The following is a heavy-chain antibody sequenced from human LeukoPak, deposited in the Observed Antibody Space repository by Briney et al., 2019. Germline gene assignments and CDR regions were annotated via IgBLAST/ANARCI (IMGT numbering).Heavy chain of an antibody. CDR3: ARLDDGSGSGGLACFDY. CDR2: IYYSGST. Sequence: PSETLSLTCTVSGVSISSSGYYWVWIRQPPGQGLEWIGSIYYSGSTYYNPSLKSRVTISADTSKNQFSLKLTSVTAADTAVFYCARLDDGSGSGGLACFDYWGQGTVVTVSS. V-gene: IGHV4-39*01. J-gene: IGHJ4*02. CDR1: GVSISSSGYY. D-gene: IGHD3-10*01.